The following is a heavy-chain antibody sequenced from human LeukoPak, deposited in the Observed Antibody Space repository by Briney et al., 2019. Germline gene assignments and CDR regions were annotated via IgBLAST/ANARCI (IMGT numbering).Heavy chain of an antibody. CDR3: ARGTAAGIPDAFDI. CDR2: ISGSGGST. D-gene: IGHD6-13*01. Sequence: GGSLRLSCAASGFTFSSYAMSWVRQAPGKGLEWVSAISGSGGSTYYADSVKGRFTISRDNAKNSLYLQMNSLRAEDTALYHCARGTAAGIPDAFDIWGQGTMVTVSS. V-gene: IGHV3-23*01. J-gene: IGHJ3*02. CDR1: GFTFSSYA.